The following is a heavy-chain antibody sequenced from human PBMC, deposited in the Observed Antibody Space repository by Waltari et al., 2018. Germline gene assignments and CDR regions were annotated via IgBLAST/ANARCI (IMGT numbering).Heavy chain of an antibody. V-gene: IGHV1-69-2*01. D-gene: IGHD3-22*01. Sequence: EVQLVQSGAEVKKPGATVKISCKVSGYTFTDYYMHWVQQAPGKGLEWMGLVDPEDGETRDAEKVQGRVTITADTSTDTAYMELSSLRSEDTAVYYCATKHYDSSGPGFVAAFLETTPNYYYMDVWGKGTTVTVSS. CDR1: GYTFTDYY. J-gene: IGHJ6*03. CDR2: VDPEDGET. CDR3: ATKHYDSSGPGFVAAFLETTPNYYYMDV.